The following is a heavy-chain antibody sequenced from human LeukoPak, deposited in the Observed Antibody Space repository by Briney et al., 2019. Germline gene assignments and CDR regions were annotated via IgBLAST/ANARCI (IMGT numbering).Heavy chain of an antibody. J-gene: IGHJ4*02. CDR3: ANVATKGNYYDSSGYSLDY. V-gene: IGHV3-23*01. Sequence: SGGSLRLSCAASGFTFSSYALSWVRQGPGKGLEWVSHISGSGDNTYYADSVKGRFTISRDNSKNTLYLQMNSLRAEDTAVFYCANVATKGNYYDSSGYSLDYWGQGTLVTVSS. CDR2: ISGSGDNT. D-gene: IGHD3-22*01. CDR1: GFTFSSYA.